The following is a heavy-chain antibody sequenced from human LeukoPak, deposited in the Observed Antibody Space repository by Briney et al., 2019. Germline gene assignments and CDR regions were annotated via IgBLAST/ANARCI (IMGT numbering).Heavy chain of an antibody. J-gene: IGHJ4*02. CDR2: IYPGNSKT. CDR1: GYTFSNYW. D-gene: IGHD5-18*01. CDR3: ARLYPGYNYGTFDY. Sequence: GESLKISCQASGYTFSNYWIGWVRPMPGKGLEWMGIIYPGNSKTTYSPSFQGQVTVSADRSINTAYLQWSSLKASDTAMYYCARLYPGYNYGTFDYWGQGTLVTVSS. V-gene: IGHV5-51*01.